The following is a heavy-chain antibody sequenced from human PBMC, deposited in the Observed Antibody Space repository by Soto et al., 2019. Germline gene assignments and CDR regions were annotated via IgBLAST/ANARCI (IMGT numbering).Heavy chain of an antibody. Sequence: QVQLVESGGGVVQPGRSLRLSCAASGFTFSSYAMHWVRQAPGKGLEWVAVISYDGSNKYYADSVKGRFTISRDNSKNPRYLQMNSLRAEDTAVYYCARDRGVVVVAAVFDAFDIWGQGTMVTVSS. CDR1: GFTFSSYA. V-gene: IGHV3-30-3*01. CDR2: ISYDGSNK. J-gene: IGHJ3*02. D-gene: IGHD2-15*01. CDR3: ARDRGVVVVAAVFDAFDI.